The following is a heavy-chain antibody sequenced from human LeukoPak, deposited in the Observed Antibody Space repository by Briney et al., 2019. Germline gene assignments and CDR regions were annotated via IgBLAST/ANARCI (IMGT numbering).Heavy chain of an antibody. J-gene: IGHJ4*02. CDR1: GFTFSSFS. CDR2: IRSKTYGGTA. D-gene: IGHD5-12*01. CDR3: TRGLEGFTAYDDY. V-gene: IGHV3-49*04. Sequence: GGSLRLSCAASGFTFSSFSMHWVRQAPGKGLEWVGFIRSKTYGGTADYAASVEGRFTISRDDSNNIAYLQMNSLKSEDTAVYYCTRGLEGFTAYDDYWGQGTLVTVSS.